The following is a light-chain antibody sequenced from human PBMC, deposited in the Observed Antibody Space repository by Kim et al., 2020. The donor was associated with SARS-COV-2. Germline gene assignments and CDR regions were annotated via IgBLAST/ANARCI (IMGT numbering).Light chain of an antibody. J-gene: IGKJ1*01. V-gene: IGKV1-9*01. CDR1: QGIRNY. CDR3: QQPDSFPPWA. CDR2: TAS. Sequence: IQLTQSPSFLSASVGDRVTITCRASQGIRNYLAWYQQKPGKAPKLLIYTASTLQTGVPSRFSGSGSGTEFTLTISSLQPEDFATYFCQQPDSFPPWAFGQGTKVDIK.